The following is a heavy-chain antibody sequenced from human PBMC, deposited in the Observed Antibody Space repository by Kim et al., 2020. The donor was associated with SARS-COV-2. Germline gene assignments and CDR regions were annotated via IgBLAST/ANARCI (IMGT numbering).Heavy chain of an antibody. J-gene: IGHJ4*01. CDR1: GGSISSSSYY. Sequence: SETLSLTCTVSGGSISSSSYYWGWIRQPPWKGLEWIGSIYYSGSTYYNPSLKSRVTISVDTSKNQFSLKLSSVTAADTAVYYSARQRPQLVGYSFDYWG. CDR2: IYYSGST. V-gene: IGHV4-39*01. CDR3: ARQRPQLVGYSFDY. D-gene: IGHD6-13*01.